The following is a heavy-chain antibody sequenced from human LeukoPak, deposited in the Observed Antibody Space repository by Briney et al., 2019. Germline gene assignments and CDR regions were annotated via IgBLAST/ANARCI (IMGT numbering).Heavy chain of an antibody. Sequence: PSETLSLTCTVSGGSNSSYYWSWIRQPAGKGLEWIGRIYTSGSTNYNPSLKSRVTMSVDTSKNQFSLKLSSVTAADTAVYYCARALGDSSGYYYYYFDYWGQGTLVTVSS. D-gene: IGHD3-22*01. J-gene: IGHJ4*02. CDR1: GGSNSSYY. CDR3: ARALGDSSGYYYYYFDY. CDR2: IYTSGST. V-gene: IGHV4-4*07.